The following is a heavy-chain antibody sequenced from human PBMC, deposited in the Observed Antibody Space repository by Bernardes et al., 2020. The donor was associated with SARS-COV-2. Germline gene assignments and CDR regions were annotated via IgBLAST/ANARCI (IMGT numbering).Heavy chain of an antibody. V-gene: IGHV1-18*01. CDR2: ISTGFNYE. CDR1: GYNFKESG. CDR3: TRGRFSDISLYYFGTDV. J-gene: IGHJ6*02. Sequence: ASVKVSCKASGYNFKESGINWVRQAPGQGLEWMGWISTGFNYERYAQTFQDRITMTKDSSTNTAYLELRSLTSDDTAVYYCTRGRFSDISLYYFGTDVWGQGTSITVSS.